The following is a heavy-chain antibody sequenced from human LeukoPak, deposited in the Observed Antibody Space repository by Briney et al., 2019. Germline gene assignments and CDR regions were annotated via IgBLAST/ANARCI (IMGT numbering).Heavy chain of an antibody. J-gene: IGHJ6*02. D-gene: IGHD4-17*01. V-gene: IGHV4-59*01. CDR1: GGSIGSYY. CDR2: IYYSGTT. CDR3: AREDPQTTVPEGLDV. Sequence: PSEALSLTCAVSGGSIGSYYWSWLRQPPGRGLEGIGYIYYSGTTNYNPSLKSRVTISVDTSKNQFSLKLTSVTAADTAIYYCAREDPQTTVPEGLDVWGQGTTVTVSS.